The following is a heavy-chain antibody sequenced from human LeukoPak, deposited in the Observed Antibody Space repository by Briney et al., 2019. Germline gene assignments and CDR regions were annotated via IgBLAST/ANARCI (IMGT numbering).Heavy chain of an antibody. CDR3: AKDSSGFVY. J-gene: IGHJ4*02. CDR2: IYYSGST. CDR1: GGSISGYF. V-gene: IGHV4-59*01. D-gene: IGHD6-19*01. Sequence: SEPLSLTCTVSGGSISGYFWSWIRQPPGEGLEWIGYIYYSGSTNYNPSLKSRVTISVDTSKNQFSLKLSSVTAADTAVYYCAKDSSGFVYWGQGTLVTVSS.